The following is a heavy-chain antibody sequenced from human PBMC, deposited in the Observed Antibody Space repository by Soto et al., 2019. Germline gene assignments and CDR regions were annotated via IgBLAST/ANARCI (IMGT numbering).Heavy chain of an antibody. Sequence: EVQLVESGGGLVQPGGSLRLSCAASGFIFSNYWMTWVRQAPGKGLEWVANINQDGSETYYVDSVKGRFTISRDNAKNSLYLQMNSLRADDTAVYSCARTSFGVVTNTGLDYLGQGTLVTVSS. D-gene: IGHD3-3*01. V-gene: IGHV3-7*01. CDR1: GFIFSNYW. CDR2: INQDGSET. J-gene: IGHJ4*02. CDR3: ARTSFGVVTNTGLDY.